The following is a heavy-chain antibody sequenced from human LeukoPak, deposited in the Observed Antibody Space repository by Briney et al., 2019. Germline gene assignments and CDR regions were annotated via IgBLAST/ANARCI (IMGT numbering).Heavy chain of an antibody. CDR1: GGTFSSYA. D-gene: IGHD3-10*01. Sequence: SVKVSCKASGGTFSSYAISWVGQAPGQGLEWMGGIIPIFGTANHAQKFQGRVTITADESTSTAYMELSSLRSEDTAVYYCARRGGLGSGSYYNEYFQHWGQGTLVTVSS. CDR3: ARRGGLGSGSYYNEYFQH. V-gene: IGHV1-69*01. CDR2: IIPIFGTA. J-gene: IGHJ1*01.